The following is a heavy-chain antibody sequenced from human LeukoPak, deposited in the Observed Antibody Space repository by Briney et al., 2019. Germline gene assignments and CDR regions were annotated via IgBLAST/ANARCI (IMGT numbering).Heavy chain of an antibody. J-gene: IGHJ4*02. CDR1: GIIFRDAW. V-gene: IGHV3-15*07. D-gene: IGHD7-27*01. Sequence: GSLRLSCVVSGIIFRDAWMNRVRQTPGKGLEWVGRIKSKVDGGTTDYAAPVGGRFTISRDDSKNTLYLQMSSLKTEDTAIYYCTKDPPLTGGVYSAHWGQGTLVTVSS. CDR2: IKSKVDGGTT. CDR3: TKDPPLTGGVYSAH.